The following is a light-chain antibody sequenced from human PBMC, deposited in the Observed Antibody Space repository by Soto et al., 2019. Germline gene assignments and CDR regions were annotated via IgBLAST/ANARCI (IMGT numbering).Light chain of an antibody. CDR3: QKYNSAPRT. Sequence: DIQMTQSPSSLSASVGDRVTITCRASQGISNYLAWYQQKPGKDPTLLIYAASTWASGVPARFSGSGSGTDFTLTISRLEPEDFAAYYCQKYNSAPRTFGPGTKVDIK. J-gene: IGKJ3*01. CDR2: AAS. V-gene: IGKV1-27*01. CDR1: QGISNY.